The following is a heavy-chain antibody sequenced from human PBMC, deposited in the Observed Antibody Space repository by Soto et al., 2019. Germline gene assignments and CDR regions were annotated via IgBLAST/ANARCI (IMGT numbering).Heavy chain of an antibody. Sequence: GASVKVSCKASGYTFTTHGIHWVRQAPGQGLEWMGWINAGNGDTKYSQKFQGRVTITRDKSASTTYMELSSLRSEDTAVYYCARDLGVVVIDYWGQGALVTVSS. CDR2: INAGNGDT. CDR3: ARDLGVVVIDY. CDR1: GYTFTTHG. V-gene: IGHV1-3*01. D-gene: IGHD3-22*01. J-gene: IGHJ4*02.